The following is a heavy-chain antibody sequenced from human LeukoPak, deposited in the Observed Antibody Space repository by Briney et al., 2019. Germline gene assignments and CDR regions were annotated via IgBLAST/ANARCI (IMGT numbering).Heavy chain of an antibody. V-gene: IGHV3-74*01. CDR3: ATKQWLAPPPDS. CDR1: GFTFSKYR. CDR2: INTDGTVT. Sequence: GGSLSLSCAASGFTFSKYRMLWVRQAPGKGLESVSRINTDGTVTTYADSVKGRFTVSRDNADNTMFLQMNSVRDEDTAVYYCATKQWLAPPPDSWGQGTPVTVSS. J-gene: IGHJ4*02. D-gene: IGHD6-19*01.